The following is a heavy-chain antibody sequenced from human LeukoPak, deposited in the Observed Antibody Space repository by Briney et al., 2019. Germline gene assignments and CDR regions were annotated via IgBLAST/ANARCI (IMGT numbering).Heavy chain of an antibody. CDR1: GFTFSGDY. V-gene: IGHV3-11*01. J-gene: IGHJ4*02. CDR3: ARGGYHAYYLDY. CDR2: ISSVGSSI. D-gene: IGHD5-18*01. Sequence: PGGSLRLSCAASGFTFSGDYMSWTRKAPGKGLEWVSYISSVGSSIVYADSVKGRFTISRDNAKNSLFLQMNSLRAEDTAVYYCARGGYHAYYLDYWGQGSLVTVSS.